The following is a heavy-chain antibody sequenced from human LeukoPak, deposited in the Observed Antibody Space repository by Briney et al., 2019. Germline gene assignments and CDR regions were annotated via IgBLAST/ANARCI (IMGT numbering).Heavy chain of an antibody. CDR3: ARDPPPLYYGSGSIVN. J-gene: IGHJ4*02. CDR1: GFTVSSNY. D-gene: IGHD3-10*01. Sequence: PGGSLRLSCAASGFTVSSNYMSWVRQAPGKGLEWVSVIYSGGSTYYADSVKGRFTISRDNSKNTLYLQMNSLRAEDTASYFCARDPPPLYYGSGSIVNWGQGTLVTVSS. V-gene: IGHV3-66*01. CDR2: IYSGGST.